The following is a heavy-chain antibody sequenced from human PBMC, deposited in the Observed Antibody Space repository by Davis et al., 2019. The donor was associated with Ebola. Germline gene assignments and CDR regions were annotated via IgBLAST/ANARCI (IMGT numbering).Heavy chain of an antibody. D-gene: IGHD3-16*01. CDR2: ISAYNGNT. CDR1: GYSFKNYG. Sequence: ASVKVSCKASGYSFKNYGINWVRQAPGQGLEWMGWISAYNGNTNYAQKVQGRVTMTTDTSTSTAYMELRSLRPDDTAVYYCARVVVLGGVVHGDFWGQGTLVTVSS. V-gene: IGHV1-18*01. J-gene: IGHJ4*02. CDR3: ARVVVLGGVVHGDF.